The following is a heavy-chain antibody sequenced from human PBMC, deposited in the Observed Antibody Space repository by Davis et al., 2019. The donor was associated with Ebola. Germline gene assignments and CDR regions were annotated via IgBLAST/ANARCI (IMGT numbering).Heavy chain of an antibody. Sequence: GSLRLSCTVSGGSISSYYWSWIRQPPGKGLEWIGYIYYSGSTNYNPSLKSRVTISVDTSKNQFSLKLSSVTAADTAVYYCAGASRITMMSWGQGTLVTVSS. CDR3: AGASRITMMS. CDR2: IYYSGST. J-gene: IGHJ5*02. D-gene: IGHD3-22*01. CDR1: GGSISSYY. V-gene: IGHV4-59*08.